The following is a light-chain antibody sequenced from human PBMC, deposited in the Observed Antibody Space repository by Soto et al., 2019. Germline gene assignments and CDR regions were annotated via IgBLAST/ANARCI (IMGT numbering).Light chain of an antibody. CDR3: QQYGSSPRT. Sequence: EIVLTQSPGTLSLSPGERATLSCRASQSVSSSYLAWYQQKPGQAPRLLIYGASSRATGIPDRFSGSGSGTDFTLTISRLDREDFAVYYCQQYGSSPRTFGGGTNVQIK. V-gene: IGKV3-20*01. CDR2: GAS. CDR1: QSVSSSY. J-gene: IGKJ4*01.